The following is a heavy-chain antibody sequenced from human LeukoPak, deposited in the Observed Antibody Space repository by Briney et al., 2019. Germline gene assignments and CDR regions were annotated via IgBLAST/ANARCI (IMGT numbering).Heavy chain of an antibody. J-gene: IGHJ6*02. V-gene: IGHV1-2*04. Sequence: GASVKVSCKASGYTFTGYYMHWVRQAPGQGLEWMGWINPNSGGTNYAQKFQGWVTMTRDTSISTAYMELSRLRSDDTAVYYCASRGYSHGLNRPRYYYYYGMDVWGQGTTVTVSS. CDR3: ASRGYSHGLNRPRYYYYYGMDV. D-gene: IGHD5-18*01. CDR2: INPNSGGT. CDR1: GYTFTGYY.